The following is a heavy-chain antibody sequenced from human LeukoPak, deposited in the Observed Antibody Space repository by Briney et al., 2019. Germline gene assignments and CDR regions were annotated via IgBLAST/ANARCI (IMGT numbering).Heavy chain of an antibody. V-gene: IGHV3-23*01. CDR3: AKGGLRQQLVWARIYYFDH. Sequence: PGGSLRLSCAASGFTFSSYDMSWVRQAPGKGLEWVSAISGSGGSTYYADSVKGRFTISRDNSKNTLYLQMNSLRAEDTAVYYCAKGGLRQQLVWARIYYFDHWGQGTLVTVSS. J-gene: IGHJ4*02. D-gene: IGHD6-13*01. CDR2: ISGSGGST. CDR1: GFTFSSYD.